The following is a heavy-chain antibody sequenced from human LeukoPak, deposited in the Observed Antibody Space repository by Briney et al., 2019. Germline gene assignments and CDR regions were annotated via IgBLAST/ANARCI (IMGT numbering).Heavy chain of an antibody. CDR2: IRSSGGST. J-gene: IGHJ4*02. D-gene: IGHD5/OR15-5a*01. CDR3: AKGNLRGPPPIIDY. Sequence: GGSLRLSCAASGFTFSSYAMSWARQAPGKGLEWVSAIRSSGGSTSYPDSAKGRFTISRDNAKNTLYLQMNSLRAEDTAVYYCAKGNLRGPPPIIDYWGQGTLVTVSS. CDR1: GFTFSSYA. V-gene: IGHV3-23*01.